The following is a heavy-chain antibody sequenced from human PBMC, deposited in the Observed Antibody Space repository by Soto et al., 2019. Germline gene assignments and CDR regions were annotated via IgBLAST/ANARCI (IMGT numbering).Heavy chain of an antibody. CDR1: GGSISSGGYC. V-gene: IGHV4-31*03. Sequence: QVQLQESGPGLVKPSQTLSLPCTVSGGSISSGGYCWSWIRQHPGKGLEWIGYIYYSGSTYYNPSLKSRVTRSVDTSKNQSSLKRSSVTAADTAVYYCARDSGLYFDYWGQGTLVTVSS. J-gene: IGHJ4*02. CDR2: IYYSGST. CDR3: ARDSGLYFDY. D-gene: IGHD3-22*01.